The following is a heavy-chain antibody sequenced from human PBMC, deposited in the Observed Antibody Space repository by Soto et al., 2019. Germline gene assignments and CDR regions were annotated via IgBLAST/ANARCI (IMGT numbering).Heavy chain of an antibody. CDR1: GFTFSDHA. CDR2: IWNDGIKK. J-gene: IGHJ6*02. CDR3: ARDPQRWIPPRGGVYGMDV. D-gene: IGHD5-18*01. V-gene: IGHV3-33*01. Sequence: QVHLVESGGGVVQPGTSLRLSCAASGFTFSDHAMYWVRQAPGKGLEWVAVIWNDGIKKFYAESVKGRLTISRDNSKNILYLPITGLRVEDTGVYYCARDPQRWIPPRGGVYGMDVWCQGTTVTVSS.